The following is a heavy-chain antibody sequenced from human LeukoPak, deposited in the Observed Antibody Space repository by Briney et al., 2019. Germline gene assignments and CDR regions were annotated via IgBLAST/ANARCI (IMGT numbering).Heavy chain of an antibody. Sequence: GGSLRLSCTASGFTFRTHTMNWVRQAPGKGLEWVSCISSSSDISYADSVKGRFTISRDNAKNSLYLHMSSLRAEDTAVYYCARVPGGLEWADFDYWGQGTLVTVSS. CDR1: GFTFRTHT. J-gene: IGHJ4*02. V-gene: IGHV3-21*01. D-gene: IGHD3-3*01. CDR2: ISSSSDI. CDR3: ARVPGGLEWADFDY.